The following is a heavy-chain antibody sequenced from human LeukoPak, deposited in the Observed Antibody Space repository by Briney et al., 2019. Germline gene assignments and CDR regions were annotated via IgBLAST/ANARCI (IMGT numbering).Heavy chain of an antibody. CDR2: IYTGGST. Sequence: PGGSLRLSCTASGCTVSSKHMSWVRQAPGKGLEWVSVIYTGGSTYYADSVKGRFTISRDSPKNTLYLQMNSLRAEDTAVYYCARGADRAPQPFDNWGRVPLVTVSS. V-gene: IGHV3-66*01. CDR3: ARGADRAPQPFDN. J-gene: IGHJ4*02. CDR1: GCTVSSKH. D-gene: IGHD1-1*01.